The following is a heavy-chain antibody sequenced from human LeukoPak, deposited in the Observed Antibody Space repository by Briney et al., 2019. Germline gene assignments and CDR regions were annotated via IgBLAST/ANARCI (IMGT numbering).Heavy chain of an antibody. D-gene: IGHD3-3*01. Sequence: GGSLRLSCVASGFSLGAYAMHWVRQARGTGLEWVSHINADGGRTYYADAVKGRFTISRDNSKDSLYLQMTGLRAEDSAVYYCATWAFYHDLDVWGRGTTVTVSS. CDR3: ATWAFYHDLDV. J-gene: IGHJ6*02. CDR1: GFSLGAYA. CDR2: INADGGRT. V-gene: IGHV3-43*02.